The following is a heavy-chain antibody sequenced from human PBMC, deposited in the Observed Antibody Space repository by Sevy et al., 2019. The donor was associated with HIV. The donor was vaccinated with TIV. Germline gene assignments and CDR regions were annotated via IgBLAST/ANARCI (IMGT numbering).Heavy chain of an antibody. J-gene: IGHJ6*02. CDR1: GFTFSSYA. D-gene: IGHD2-15*01. CDR2: ISGSGGST. Sequence: GGSLRLSCAASGFTFSSYAMSWVRQAPGKGLEWVSAISGSGGSTYYADSVKGRFTISRDNSKNTLYLQMNSLRAEDTAVYYCAKDRFVVVVAATPMVEKLDVWGQGTTVTVSS. V-gene: IGHV3-23*01. CDR3: AKDRFVVVVAATPMVEKLDV.